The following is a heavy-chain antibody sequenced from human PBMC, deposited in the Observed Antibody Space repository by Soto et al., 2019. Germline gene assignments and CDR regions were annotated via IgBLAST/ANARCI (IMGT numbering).Heavy chain of an antibody. D-gene: IGHD3-3*01. CDR3: ARGRRDFWSGYFGWFDP. CDR1: GGSFSGYY. CDR2: INHSGST. Sequence: PETLSLTCAVHGGSFSGYYWSWIRQPPGKGLEWIGEINHSGSTNYNPSLKSRVTISVDTSKNQFSLKLSSVTAADTAVYYCARGRRDFWSGYFGWFDPWGQGTLVTVSS. V-gene: IGHV4-34*01. J-gene: IGHJ5*02.